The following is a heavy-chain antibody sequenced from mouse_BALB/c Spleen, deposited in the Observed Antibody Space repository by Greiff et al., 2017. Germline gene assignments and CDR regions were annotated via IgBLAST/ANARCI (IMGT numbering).Heavy chain of an antibody. D-gene: IGHD1-1*02. J-gene: IGHJ2*01. CDR3: ARRGGNYLDY. Sequence: EVKLMESGGGLVKPGGSLKLSCAASGFTFSSYAMSWVRQSPEKRLEWVAEISSGGSYTYYPDTVTGRFTISRDNAKNTLYLEMSSLRSEDTAMYYCARRGGNYLDYWGQGTTLTVSS. CDR1: GFTFSSYA. V-gene: IGHV5-9-4*01. CDR2: ISSGGSYT.